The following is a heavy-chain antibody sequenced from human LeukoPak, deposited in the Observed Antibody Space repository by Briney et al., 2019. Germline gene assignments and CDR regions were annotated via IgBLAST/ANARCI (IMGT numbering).Heavy chain of an antibody. Sequence: GGTLRLSCAASGFSFSSYGMSWVRQAPGKGLEWISSITGGGGTKYYADSVEGRFTISRDNSKNTLYLQVNSLRAEDTAVYYSARDRMGAFLYFDSWGQGTLVTVSS. CDR1: GFSFSSYG. V-gene: IGHV3-23*01. CDR2: ITGGGGTK. J-gene: IGHJ4*02. CDR3: ARDRMGAFLYFDS. D-gene: IGHD1-26*01.